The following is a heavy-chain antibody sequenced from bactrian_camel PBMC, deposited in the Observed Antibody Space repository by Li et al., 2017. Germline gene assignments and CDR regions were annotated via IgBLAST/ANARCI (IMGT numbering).Heavy chain of an antibody. CDR3: TTGEKSSWLEYKY. CDR1: GYTYSTYC. J-gene: IGHJ4*01. Sequence: VQLVESGGGSVQAGGSLRLSCPASGYTYSTYCLGWFRQAPGKEREGVAVIDSRGGTAYADSATGRFTISQDNAKNTLYLQMNSLKSEDTALYYCTTGEKSSWLEYKYWGQGTQVTVS. D-gene: IGHD6*01. V-gene: IGHV3S55*01. CDR2: IDSRGGT.